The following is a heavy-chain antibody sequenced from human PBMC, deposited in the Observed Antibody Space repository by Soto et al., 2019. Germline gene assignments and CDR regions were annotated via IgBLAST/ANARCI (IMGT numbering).Heavy chain of an antibody. CDR2: ISAYNGNT. CDR3: ARGYCSGGSCSSRLYYYYYGMDV. J-gene: IGHJ6*02. CDR1: GYTFTSYG. V-gene: IGHV1-18*01. D-gene: IGHD2-15*01. Sequence: ASVKVSCKASGYTFTSYGISWVRQAPGQGLEWMGWISAYNGNTNYAQKLQGRVTMTTDTSTSTAYMELRSLRSDDTAVYYCARGYCSGGSCSSRLYYYYYGMDVWGQGTTVTVSS.